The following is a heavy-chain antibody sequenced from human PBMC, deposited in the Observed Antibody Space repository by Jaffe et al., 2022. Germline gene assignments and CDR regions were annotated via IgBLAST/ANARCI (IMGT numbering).Heavy chain of an antibody. J-gene: IGHJ6*03. CDR3: AREGPGVVVTAIPYYYYYMDV. D-gene: IGHD2-21*02. CDR2: IIPIFGTA. V-gene: IGHV1-69*05. CDR1: GGTFSSYA. Sequence: QVQLVQSGAEVKKPGSSVKVSCKASGGTFSSYAISWVRQAPGQGLEWMGGIIPIFGTANYAQKFQGRVTITTDESTSTAYMELSSLRSEDTAVYYCAREGPGVVVTAIPYYYYYMDVWGKGTTVTVSS.